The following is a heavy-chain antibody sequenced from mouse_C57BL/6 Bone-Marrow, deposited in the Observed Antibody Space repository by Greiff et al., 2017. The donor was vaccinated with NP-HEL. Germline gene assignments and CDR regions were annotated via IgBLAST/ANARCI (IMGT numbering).Heavy chain of an antibody. D-gene: IGHD2-3*01. Sequence: VQLKQSGAELVKPGASVKLSCTASGFNIKDYYMHWVKQRTEQGLEWIGRIDPEDGETKYAPKFQGKATITADTSSNTAYLQLSSLTSEDTAVYYCARERWLLRERAWFAYWGQGTLVTVSA. J-gene: IGHJ3*01. V-gene: IGHV14-2*01. CDR3: ARERWLLRERAWFAY. CDR2: IDPEDGET. CDR1: GFNIKDYY.